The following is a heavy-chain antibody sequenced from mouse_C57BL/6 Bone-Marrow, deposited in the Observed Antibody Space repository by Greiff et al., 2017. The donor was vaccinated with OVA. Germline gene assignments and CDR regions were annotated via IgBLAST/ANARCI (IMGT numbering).Heavy chain of an antibody. Sequence: QVQLQQSGAELARPGASVKLSCKASGYTFTSYGISWVKQRTGQGLEWIGEIYPRSGNTYYNEKFKGKATLTADKSSSTAYMELRSLTSEDSAVYFCARGENSNYEGYFDYWGQGTTLTVSS. D-gene: IGHD2-5*01. CDR2: IYPRSGNT. CDR3: ARGENSNYEGYFDY. V-gene: IGHV1-81*01. CDR1: GYTFTSYG. J-gene: IGHJ2*01.